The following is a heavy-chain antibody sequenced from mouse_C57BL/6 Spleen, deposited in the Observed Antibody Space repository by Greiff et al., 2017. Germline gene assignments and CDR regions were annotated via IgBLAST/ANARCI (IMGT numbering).Heavy chain of an antibody. J-gene: IGHJ1*03. CDR1: GYAFTNYL. V-gene: IGHV1-54*01. CDR3: ARYHYDGSSRWYFDV. Sequence: VQLQQSGAELVRPGTSVKVSCKASGYAFTNYLIEWVKQRPGQSLEWIGVINPGSGGTNYNEKFKGKATLTADKSSSTAYMQRSSLTSEDSAAYFCARYHYDGSSRWYFDVWGKGTTGTVSS. D-gene: IGHD1-1*01. CDR2: INPGSGGT.